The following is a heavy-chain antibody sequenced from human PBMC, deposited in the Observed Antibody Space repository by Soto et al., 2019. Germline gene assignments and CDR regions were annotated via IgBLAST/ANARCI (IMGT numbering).Heavy chain of an antibody. V-gene: IGHV4-59*01. CDR3: ARGGSITMIRGGRAVDY. D-gene: IGHD3-10*01. Sequence: WTWIRQPPGKGLEWIGYISYSGSTNYNPSLKSRVTISLDTSKNQFSLKLSSVTAADTAVYYCARGGSITMIRGGRAVDYWGQGTLVTVSS. CDR2: ISYSGST. J-gene: IGHJ4*02.